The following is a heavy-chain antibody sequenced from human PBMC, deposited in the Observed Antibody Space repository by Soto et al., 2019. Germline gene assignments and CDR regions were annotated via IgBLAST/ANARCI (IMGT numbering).Heavy chain of an antibody. D-gene: IGHD3-22*01. V-gene: IGHV4-30-4*01. CDR1: GGSISSGDYY. CDR2: IYYSGST. CDR3: ARAVTMIVVVRAFDI. J-gene: IGHJ3*02. Sequence: QVQLQESGPGLVKPSQTLSLTYTVSGGSISSGDYYWSWIRQPPGKGLEWIGYIYYSGSTYYNPSLKSRVTISVDTSTNQFSRKLSSVTAADTAVYYCARAVTMIVVVRAFDIWGQGTMVTVSA.